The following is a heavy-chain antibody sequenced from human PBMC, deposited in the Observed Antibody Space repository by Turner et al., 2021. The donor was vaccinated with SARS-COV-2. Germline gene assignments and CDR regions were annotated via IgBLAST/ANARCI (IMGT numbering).Heavy chain of an antibody. CDR3: ARLRYYGSGSYLALPDYGMDV. D-gene: IGHD3-10*01. Sequence: QVQLVQSGAEVKKPGASVKVSCKASGYTFTGYGISWVRQAPGQGLEWMGWISVYNGNTNYVQKLQGRVTMTTDTSTSTAYMELRSLRSDDTAVYYCARLRYYGSGSYLALPDYGMDVWGQGTTVTVSS. J-gene: IGHJ6*02. CDR1: GYTFTGYG. V-gene: IGHV1-18*01. CDR2: ISVYNGNT.